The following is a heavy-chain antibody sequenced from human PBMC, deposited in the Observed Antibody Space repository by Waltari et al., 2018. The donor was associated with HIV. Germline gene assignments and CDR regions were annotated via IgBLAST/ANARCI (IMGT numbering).Heavy chain of an antibody. CDR3: ARMQRFYGSEQSRYFYFGMDV. CDR2: LYSNGNT. CDR1: GFLVMDNY. V-gene: IGHV3-53*01. J-gene: IGHJ6*02. D-gene: IGHD3-16*02. Sequence: EVQLVESGGNLTRPGGSLRLSCVGSGFLVMDNYMSWVRQAPGKGPGWVSVLYSNGNTLYGGSVKCRFTIFRDNSKNTLYLQMNTLRVDDTAVYYCARMQRFYGSEQSRYFYFGMDVWGQGTTVTVSS.